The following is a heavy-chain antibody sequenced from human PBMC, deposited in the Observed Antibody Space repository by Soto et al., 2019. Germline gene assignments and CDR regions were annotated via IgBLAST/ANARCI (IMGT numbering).Heavy chain of an antibody. J-gene: IGHJ4*02. CDR2: IIPIFGTA. CDR3: EGIGTVTTAFAY. CDR1: GGSFSICA. V-gene: IGHV1-69*13. D-gene: IGHD4-17*01. Sequence: GASVEVSCKASGGSFSICAISWVRQAPGQGLEWMGGIIPIFGTANYAQKFQGRVTITADQSTNPAYPELSSLRSGNLVVYSCEGIGTVTTAFAYWAQGTLVPAS.